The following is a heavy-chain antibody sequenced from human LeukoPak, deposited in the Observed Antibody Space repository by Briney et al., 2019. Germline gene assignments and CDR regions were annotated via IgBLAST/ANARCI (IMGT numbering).Heavy chain of an antibody. CDR1: VFTFSNYD. J-gene: IGHJ4*02. CDR3: AKDAPATSGFDY. CDR2: ISYHGSNK. Sequence: GRSLRLSCAASVFTFSNYDMHWVRQAPGKGLEWVAVISYHGSNKYYAGSVKGRFTISRDSSKNTLYLQMNSLRTEDTALYYCAKDAPATSGFDYWGQGTLVTVSS. V-gene: IGHV3-30*18. D-gene: IGHD2-8*01.